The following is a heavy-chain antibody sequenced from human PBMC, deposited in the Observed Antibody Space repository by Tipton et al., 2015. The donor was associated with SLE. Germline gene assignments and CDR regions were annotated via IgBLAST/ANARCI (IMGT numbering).Heavy chain of an antibody. Sequence: TLSLTCTVSGGSISSYYWSWIRQPPGKGLEWIGYIYYSGSTNYNPSLKSRVTISVDTSKNQFPLKLSSVTAADTAVYYCARESGEWRGNYYSGGFDYWGQGTLVTVSS. CDR1: GGSISSYY. CDR3: ARESGEWRGNYYSGGFDY. D-gene: IGHD3-22*01. J-gene: IGHJ4*02. CDR2: IYYSGST. V-gene: IGHV4-59*01.